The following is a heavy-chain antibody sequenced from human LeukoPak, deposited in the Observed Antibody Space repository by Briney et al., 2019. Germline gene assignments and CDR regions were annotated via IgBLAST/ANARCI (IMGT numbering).Heavy chain of an antibody. Sequence: ASVKDSCKASGYTFTSYAMNWVRQAPGQGLEWMGWINTNTGNPTYAQGFTGRFVFSLDTSVSTAYLQISSLKAEDTAVYYCASEIWCTNGVCSNDYWGQGTLVTVSP. D-gene: IGHD2-8*01. CDR1: GYTFTSYA. V-gene: IGHV7-4-1*02. CDR3: ASEIWCTNGVCSNDY. J-gene: IGHJ4*02. CDR2: INTNTGNP.